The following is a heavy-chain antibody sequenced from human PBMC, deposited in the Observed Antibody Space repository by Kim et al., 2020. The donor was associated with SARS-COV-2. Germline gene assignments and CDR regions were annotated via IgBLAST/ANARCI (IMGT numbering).Heavy chain of an antibody. CDR3: ARGNVIVVVPAASPPFDY. CDR2: INTNTGNP. J-gene: IGHJ4*02. D-gene: IGHD2-2*01. Sequence: ASVKVSCKASGYTFTSYAMNWVRQAPGQGLEWMGWINTNTGNPTYAQGFTGRFVFSLDTSVSTAYLQISSLKAEDTAVYYCARGNVIVVVPAASPPFDYWGQGTLVTVSS. V-gene: IGHV7-4-1*02. CDR1: GYTFTSYA.